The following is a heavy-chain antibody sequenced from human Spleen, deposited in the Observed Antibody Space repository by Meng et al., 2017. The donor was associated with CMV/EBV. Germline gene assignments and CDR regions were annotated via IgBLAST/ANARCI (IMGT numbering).Heavy chain of an antibody. V-gene: IGHV3-74*03. J-gene: IGHJ4*02. D-gene: IGHD7-27*01. Sequence: EVQIVEVGGGLVQPGGSLKLSCADSRFTFSNYWFHWVRQVPGEGMVWVSRINTDGSFTSYADPVKGRFTISRDNAKNTLYLQMNSLRVDDSAVYYCGRDLTGERDQWGQGTLVTVSS. CDR2: INTDGSFT. CDR3: GRDLTGERDQ. CDR1: RFTFSNYW.